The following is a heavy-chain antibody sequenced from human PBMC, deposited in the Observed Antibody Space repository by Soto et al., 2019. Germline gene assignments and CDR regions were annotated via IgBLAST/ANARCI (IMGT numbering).Heavy chain of an antibody. CDR3: AKRHYSNYDHDY. J-gene: IGHJ4*02. D-gene: IGHD4-4*01. CDR2: ISGSGGST. Sequence: GGSLRLSCAASGFTFSSYAMSWVRQAPGKGLEWVSAISGSGGSTYYADSVKGRFTISRDNSKNTPYLQMNSLRAEDTAVYYCAKRHYSNYDHDYWGQGTLVTVSS. V-gene: IGHV3-23*01. CDR1: GFTFSSYA.